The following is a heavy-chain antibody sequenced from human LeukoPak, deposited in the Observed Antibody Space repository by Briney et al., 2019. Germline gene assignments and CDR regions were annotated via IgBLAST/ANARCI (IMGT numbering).Heavy chain of an antibody. CDR3: ARHGYDFWSGYSFDAFDI. CDR2: IDPSDSYT. V-gene: IGHV5-10-1*01. D-gene: IGHD3-3*01. CDR1: GYSFTNNW. Sequence: GESLKISCKGSGYSFTNNWIGWVRQMPGKGLEWMGRIDPSDSYTNYSPSFQGHVTISADKSISTAYLQWSSLKASDTAMYYCARHGYDFWSGYSFDAFDIWGQGTMVTVSS. J-gene: IGHJ3*02.